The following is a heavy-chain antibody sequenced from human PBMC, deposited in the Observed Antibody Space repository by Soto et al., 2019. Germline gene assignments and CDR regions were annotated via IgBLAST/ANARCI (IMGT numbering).Heavy chain of an antibody. D-gene: IGHD5-12*01. CDR1: SDSITSSNW. V-gene: IGHV4-4*02. CDR2: VSHSGST. CDR3: ARNRYGGYDFDY. J-gene: IGHJ4*02. Sequence: QVQLQESGPGLVKPSGTLSLTCAVSSDSITSSNWWRWVRQSPGKGLEWIGEVSHSGSTNYSPSLKSRVTIAVDKSRNQFSLRLNSVTAADTAVYYCARNRYGGYDFDYWGQGTLVTVSS.